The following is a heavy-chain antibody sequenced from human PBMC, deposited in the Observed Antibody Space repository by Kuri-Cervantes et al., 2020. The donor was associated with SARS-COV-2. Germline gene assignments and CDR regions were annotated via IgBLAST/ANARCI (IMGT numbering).Heavy chain of an antibody. CDR3: AREGPYGSGSYFDY. D-gene: IGHD3-10*01. V-gene: IGHV4-59*12. CDR1: GDSITDYY. Sequence: SETLSLTCTVSGDSITDYYWSWIRQPPGEGLEWIGYVYYTGSTNYKPSLESRVTMSVDTSKNQFSLKLNSVTVADTAVYYCAREGPYGSGSYFDYWGQGTLVTVSS. J-gene: IGHJ4*02. CDR2: VYYTGST.